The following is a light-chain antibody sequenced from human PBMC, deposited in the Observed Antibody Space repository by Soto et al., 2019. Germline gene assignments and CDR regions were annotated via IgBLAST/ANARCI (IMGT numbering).Light chain of an antibody. CDR1: QDISGH. Sequence: DIQVTQSPSSLSASVGDRGTITCRASQDISGHLAWYQQKPGKVPKLLIYEASTLQSRVPSRFSASGSGTDFTLTVSSLQPEDVATYYCQKYNGTPRTFGQGTKVELK. V-gene: IGKV1-27*01. CDR3: QKYNGTPRT. CDR2: EAS. J-gene: IGKJ1*01.